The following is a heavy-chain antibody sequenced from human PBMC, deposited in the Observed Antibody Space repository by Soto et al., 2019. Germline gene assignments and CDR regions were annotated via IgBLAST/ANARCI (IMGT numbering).Heavy chain of an antibody. V-gene: IGHV1-18*01. Sequence: QVQLVQSGAELKKPGASVKVSCKASGYTFINYGINWVRQAPGQGLEWMGWISAYNGNTNYAQKLQGRVTMTTDTSTSTAYMELRSLRSDDTTVYFCARGWFGEFLYYLDSWGQGTLVTVSS. CDR3: ARGWFGEFLYYLDS. CDR1: GYTFINYG. J-gene: IGHJ4*02. CDR2: ISAYNGNT. D-gene: IGHD3-10*01.